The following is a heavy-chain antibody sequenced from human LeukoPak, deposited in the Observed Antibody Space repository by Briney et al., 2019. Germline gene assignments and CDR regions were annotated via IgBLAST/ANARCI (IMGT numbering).Heavy chain of an antibody. CDR2: IYYSGST. Sequence: SETLSLTCTVSGGSSSSSSYYWGWIRQPPGKGLEWIGSIYYSGSTYYNPSLKSRVTISVDTSKNQFSLKLSSVTAADTAVYYCARASPYYYYYYMDVWGKGTTVTISS. V-gene: IGHV4-39*07. CDR3: ARASPYYYYYYMDV. CDR1: GGSSSSSSYY. J-gene: IGHJ6*03.